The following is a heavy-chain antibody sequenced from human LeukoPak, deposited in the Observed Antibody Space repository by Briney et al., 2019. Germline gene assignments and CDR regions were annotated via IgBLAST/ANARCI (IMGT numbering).Heavy chain of an antibody. CDR3: ARGGEAATAD. CDR1: GGSISTYY. Sequence: SETLSLTCTVSGGSISTYYWTWIRQPPGKGLEWIGYIYYSESTNYNPSLKSRVTISVDTSKDQFSLKLSSVTAADTAVYYCARGGEAATADWGRGILVTVSS. V-gene: IGHV4-59*01. J-gene: IGHJ4*02. D-gene: IGHD6-13*01. CDR2: IYYSEST.